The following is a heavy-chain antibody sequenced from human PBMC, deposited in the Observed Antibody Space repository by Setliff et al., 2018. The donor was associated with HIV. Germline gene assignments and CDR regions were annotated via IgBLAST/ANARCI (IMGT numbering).Heavy chain of an antibody. Sequence: PSETLSLTCTVSGDSISSDFHWGWIRQPPGKGLEWIGSIYHSGNTYYMPSLQSRVTISVDMSKNQFSLNLNSVTAADTAVYYCARGQGCGGGCHYAFEMWGQGTMVTVS. J-gene: IGHJ3*02. CDR1: GDSISSDFH. D-gene: IGHD2-21*02. CDR3: ARGQGCGGGCHYAFEM. CDR2: IYHSGNT. V-gene: IGHV4-38-2*02.